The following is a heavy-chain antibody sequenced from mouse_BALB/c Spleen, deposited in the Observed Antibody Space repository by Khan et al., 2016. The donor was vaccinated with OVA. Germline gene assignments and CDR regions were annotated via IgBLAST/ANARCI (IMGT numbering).Heavy chain of an antibody. CDR2: IRYSGST. J-gene: IGHJ1*01. CDR1: GYSITSGYS. Sequence: EVQLQESGPDLVKPSQSLSLTCTVTGYSITSGYSWHWIRQFPGNKLEWMGYIRYSGSTNYNPSLKSRISITRDPSKNQFFLQLNSVTSEDTATYYWARSGTTVVAYWYFDVWGAGTTVTVSS. V-gene: IGHV3-1*02. CDR3: ARSGTTVVAYWYFDV. D-gene: IGHD1-1*01.